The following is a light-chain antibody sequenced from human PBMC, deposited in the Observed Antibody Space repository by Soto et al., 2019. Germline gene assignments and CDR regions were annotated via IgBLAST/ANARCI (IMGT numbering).Light chain of an antibody. V-gene: IGKV1D-16*01. Sequence: EIKVKNSPSSLSASEGERGTISCRASQGISSWLAWYQQKPEKAPKSLLYAASSLQSGVPSSFSSSGSGTDITLTISSMLPADFATYYCQQYNSYPSTFGQGTRLEIK. CDR2: AAS. CDR3: QQYNSYPST. CDR1: QGISSW. J-gene: IGKJ5*01.